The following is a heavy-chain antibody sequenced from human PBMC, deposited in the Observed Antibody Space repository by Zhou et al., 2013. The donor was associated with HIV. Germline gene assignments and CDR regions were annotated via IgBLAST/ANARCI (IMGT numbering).Heavy chain of an antibody. CDR3: ARLVAARDYYYYIDV. J-gene: IGHJ6*03. CDR2: IYTSGSP. D-gene: IGHD6-13*01. V-gene: IGHV4-61*09. Sequence: QVQLQESGPGLVKPSQTLSLICSVSGDSISGGSYYWSWIRQPAGKGLDWIGHIYTSGSPKYNPSLKSRVIISVDTSKNQFSLKLSSVTAADTAVYYCARLVAARDYYYYIDVWGRGTTVTVSS. CDR1: GDSISGGSYY.